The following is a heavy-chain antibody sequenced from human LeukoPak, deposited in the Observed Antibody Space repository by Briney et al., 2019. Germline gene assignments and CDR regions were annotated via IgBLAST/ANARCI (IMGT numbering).Heavy chain of an antibody. CDR2: IYPGDSDT. CDR3: ARPIDDSSGYPGD. Sequence: GGSLEISCKGSGFIFTSYWIGGGRPLPGKGVEGMGIIYPGDSDTRYSPSFQGQVTISADKSISTAYLQWSSLKASDTAMYYCARPIDDSSGYPGDWGQGTLVTVSS. D-gene: IGHD3-22*01. CDR1: GFIFTSYW. J-gene: IGHJ4*02. V-gene: IGHV5-51*01.